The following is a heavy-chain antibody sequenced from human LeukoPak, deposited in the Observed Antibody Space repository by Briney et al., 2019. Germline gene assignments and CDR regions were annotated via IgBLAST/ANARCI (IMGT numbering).Heavy chain of an antibody. V-gene: IGHV1-46*01. CDR1: GYTFTSYY. D-gene: IGHD2-15*01. CDR3: ATQTPRYCSGGSCPRYYYYYMDV. CDR2: INPSGGST. J-gene: IGHJ6*03. Sequence: GASVKVSCKASGYTFTSYYMHWVRQAPGQGLEWRGIINPSGGSTSYAQKFQSRVTMTRDMSTSTVYMELSSLRSEDTAVYYCATQTPRYCSGGSCPRYYYYYMDVWGKGTTVTVSS.